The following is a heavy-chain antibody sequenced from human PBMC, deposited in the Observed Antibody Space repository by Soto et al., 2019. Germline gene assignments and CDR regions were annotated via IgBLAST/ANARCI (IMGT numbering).Heavy chain of an antibody. CDR3: AKNGDPYFFDC. D-gene: IGHD2-21*02. J-gene: IGHJ4*02. V-gene: IGHV4-4*02. CDR1: GGSISSNNW. CDR2: IHHGGST. Sequence: QVQLQESGPGLVTPSGTLSLTCAVSGGSISSNNWWSWVRQPPGKGLEWIGEIHHGGSTHYHTSLKSRVTISMDKSENQLSLKMASVTAADTAVYYCAKNGDPYFFDCWGQGTLVTVSS.